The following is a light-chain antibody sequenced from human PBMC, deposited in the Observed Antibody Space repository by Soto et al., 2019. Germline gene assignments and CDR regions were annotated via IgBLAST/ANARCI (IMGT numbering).Light chain of an antibody. V-gene: IGKV1-33*01. CDR3: QHYDNLPPRLS. CDR1: QDISTS. CDR2: DAS. J-gene: IGKJ4*01. Sequence: QMTQSPSSLSASVGDRVTITCQASQDISTSLNWYQQKPGKAPNLLIYDASNLETGVPSRFSGSASGTDFILIISSRQPEDVATYYCQHYDNLPPRLSFGGGTQVEI.